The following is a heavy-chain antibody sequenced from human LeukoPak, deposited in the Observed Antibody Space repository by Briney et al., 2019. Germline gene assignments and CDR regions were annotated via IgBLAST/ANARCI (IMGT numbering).Heavy chain of an antibody. D-gene: IGHD3-10*01. J-gene: IGHJ6*02. V-gene: IGHV3-66*01. CDR3: ARDRWFGELWSTGYGTDV. CDR1: GFTFSSYA. CDR2: IYSGGST. Sequence: GGSLRLSCAASGFTFSSYAMTWVRQAPGEGLEWVSVIYSGGSTYYADSVKGRFTISRDNSKNTLYLQMNSLRAEDTAVYYCARDRWFGELWSTGYGTDVWGQGTTVTVSS.